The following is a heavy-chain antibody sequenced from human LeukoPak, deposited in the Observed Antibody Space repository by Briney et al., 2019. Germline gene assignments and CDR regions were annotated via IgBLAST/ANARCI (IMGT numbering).Heavy chain of an antibody. CDR3: ATALVVPALRGALTDYYYGMDV. D-gene: IGHD2-2*01. Sequence: ASVTVSCKASGYTFTSYGISWVRQAPGQGLEWMGWISAYNGNTNYAQKLQGRVTMTTDTSTSTAYMELRSLRSDDTAVYYCATALVVPALRGALTDYYYGMDVWGQGTTVTVSS. CDR1: GYTFTSYG. CDR2: ISAYNGNT. J-gene: IGHJ6*02. V-gene: IGHV1-18*01.